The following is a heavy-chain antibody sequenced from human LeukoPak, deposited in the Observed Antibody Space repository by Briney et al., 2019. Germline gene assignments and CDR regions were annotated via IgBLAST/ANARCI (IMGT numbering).Heavy chain of an antibody. D-gene: IGHD7-27*01. J-gene: IGHJ4*02. V-gene: IGHV5-51*01. Sequence: GGSLEISWKGSGYSFTSYWIGWVRQMPGKGLEGMGIIYPGDSDTRYSPSLQGQVTISADKSISTAYLQWSSLKASDTAMYYCARSELGLSFDYWGQGTLVTVSS. CDR3: ARSELGLSFDY. CDR2: IYPGDSDT. CDR1: GYSFTSYW.